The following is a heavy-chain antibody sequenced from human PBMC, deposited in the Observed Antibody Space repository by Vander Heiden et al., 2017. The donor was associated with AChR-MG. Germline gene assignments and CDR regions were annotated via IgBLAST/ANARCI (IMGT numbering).Heavy chain of an antibody. D-gene: IGHD5-18*01. CDR3: ARDNGGGYSYGDFDY. CDR1: GGPFRSYA. J-gene: IGHJ4*02. CDR2: IIPICGTA. Sequence: QVQLVQSGAEVKKPGSSVKVSCKASGGPFRSYAISWVRQAPGQGLEWMGGIIPICGTANYAQKFQGRVTITADKSTSTAYMELSSLRSEDTAVYYCARDNGGGYSYGDFDYWGQGTLVTVSS. V-gene: IGHV1-69*06.